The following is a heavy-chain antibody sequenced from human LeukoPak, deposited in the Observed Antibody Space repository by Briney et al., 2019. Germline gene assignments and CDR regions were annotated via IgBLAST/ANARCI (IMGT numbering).Heavy chain of an antibody. V-gene: IGHV4-59*01. CDR2: IYYSGST. CDR1: GGSISSYY. D-gene: IGHD6-6*01. J-gene: IGHJ1*01. CDR3: AREGSSSSTEYFQH. Sequence: SETLSLTCTVSGGSISSYYWSWIRQPPGKGLEWIGYIYYSGSTNYNPSLKSRVTISVDTSKNQFSLKLSSVTAADTAVYYSAREGSSSSTEYFQHWGQGTLVTVSS.